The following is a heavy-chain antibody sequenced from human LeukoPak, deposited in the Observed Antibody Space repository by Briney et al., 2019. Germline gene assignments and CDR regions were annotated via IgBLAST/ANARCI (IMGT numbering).Heavy chain of an antibody. CDR3: ARVHPALAVAGEDY. J-gene: IGHJ4*02. V-gene: IGHV7-4-1*02. D-gene: IGHD6-19*01. CDR1: GYTFTSYA. Sequence: ASVKVSCKASGYTFTSYAMNWVRQAPGQGLEWRGWINTNTGNPTYAQGFTGRFVFSLDTSVSTAYLQISSLKAEDTAVYYCARVHPALAVAGEDYWGQGTLVTVSS. CDR2: INTNTGNP.